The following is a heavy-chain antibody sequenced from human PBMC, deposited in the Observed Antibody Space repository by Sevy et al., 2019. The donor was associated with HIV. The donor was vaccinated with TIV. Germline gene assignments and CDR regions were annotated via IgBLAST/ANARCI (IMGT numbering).Heavy chain of an antibody. V-gene: IGHV3-7*01. CDR1: GFTFSSYW. D-gene: IGHD3-22*01. J-gene: IGHJ4*02. CDR2: IKQDMSEK. CDR3: ARAQQVTMLVVIGGLYFDF. Sequence: GGSLRLSCAASGFTFSSYWMTWVRQAPGKGLEWVANIKQDMSEKYDVDSVKGRFTISRDNARNSLYLQMESLKAEDTAVYYCARAQQVTMLVVIGGLYFDFWGQGTLVTVSS.